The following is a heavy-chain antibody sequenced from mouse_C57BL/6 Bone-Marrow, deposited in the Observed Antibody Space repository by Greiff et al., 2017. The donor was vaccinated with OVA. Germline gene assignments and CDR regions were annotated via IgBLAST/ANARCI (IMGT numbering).Heavy chain of an antibody. CDR3: GRSPAYGSRWYLDV. J-gene: IGHJ1*01. CDR1: DYTFTSYD. V-gene: IGHV1S56*01. Sequence: VKVVESGAELVKPGASVKLSCKASDYTFTSYDIHWVRQRPEEGLEWIGWIFPGDGRTEYNERLKGKATLTTDKSSSTAYMQLSRLTSEDSAVYFCGRSPAYGSRWYLDVWGAGTAVTVSS. D-gene: IGHD1-1*01. CDR2: IFPGDGRT.